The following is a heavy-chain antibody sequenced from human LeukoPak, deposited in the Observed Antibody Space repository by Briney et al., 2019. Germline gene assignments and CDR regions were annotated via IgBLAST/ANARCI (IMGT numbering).Heavy chain of an antibody. CDR2: INPDSGGT. Sequence: ASVNLSFTSSGYTFTIYYIHWVRQAPGQGLEWMGWINPDSGGTNYSQQFQGRVTMTRDTSISTVYMDLSRLRSDDTAMYYCVREARAGNWFDPWGQGTLVIVSS. CDR3: VREARAGNWFDP. V-gene: IGHV1-2*02. CDR1: GYTFTIYY. J-gene: IGHJ5*02.